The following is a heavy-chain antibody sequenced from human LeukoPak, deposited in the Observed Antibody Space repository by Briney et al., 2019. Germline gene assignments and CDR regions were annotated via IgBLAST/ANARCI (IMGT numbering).Heavy chain of an antibody. J-gene: IGHJ6*03. Sequence: GGSLRLSCAASGLTASHNVNNAMSWVRHAPGKGLEWVSGITTSGSTYYADSVKGRFTISRENSNNTLYLHMDSLRAEDTAVYYCARDCTAMVYYYYYMDVWGKGTTVTVSS. CDR2: ITTSGST. D-gene: IGHD5-18*01. CDR1: GLTASHNV. V-gene: IGHV3-66*01. CDR3: ARDCTAMVYYYYYMDV.